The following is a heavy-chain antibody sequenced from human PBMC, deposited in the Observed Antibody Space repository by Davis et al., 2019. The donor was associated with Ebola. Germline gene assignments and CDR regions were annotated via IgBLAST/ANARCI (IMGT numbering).Heavy chain of an antibody. CDR3: ARGRGSWVYFAFDI. J-gene: IGHJ3*02. D-gene: IGHD6-13*01. CDR2: INHGGST. Sequence: SETLSLTCAVYGVSFSGYYCSWIRQPPGKGLEWIGEINHGGSTNYNPSSMSRVTILVDTSKNQFSLKLSSVTAADTAVYCCARGRGSWVYFAFDIWGQGTMVTVSS. V-gene: IGHV4-34*01. CDR1: GVSFSGYY.